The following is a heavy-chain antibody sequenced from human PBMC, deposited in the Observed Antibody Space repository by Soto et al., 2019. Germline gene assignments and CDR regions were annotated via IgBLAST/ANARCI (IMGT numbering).Heavy chain of an antibody. D-gene: IGHD3-3*01. J-gene: IGHJ5*02. CDR2: ISGSGGST. CDR1: GFTFSSYA. CDR3: AKEAFLPVLRFLEWPSMAWFYP. Sequence: EVQLLESGGGLVQPGGSLRLSCAASGFTFSSYAMSWVRQAPGKGLEWVSAISGSGGSTYYADSVKGRFTISRDNSKNTLYLQMNGLRAEDTAVYYCAKEAFLPVLRFLEWPSMAWFYPWGQGTLVTVSS. V-gene: IGHV3-23*01.